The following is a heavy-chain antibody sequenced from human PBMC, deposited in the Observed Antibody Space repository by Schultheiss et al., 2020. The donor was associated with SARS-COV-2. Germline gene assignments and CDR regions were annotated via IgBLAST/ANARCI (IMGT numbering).Heavy chain of an antibody. CDR3: AKDLALYSGSPYYYYGMDV. CDR1: GFTFSSYG. Sequence: GESLKISCAASGFTFSSYGMHWVRQAPGKGLEWVAVIWYDGSNKYYADSVKGRFTISRENAKNSLYLQMNSLRAGDTAVYYCAKDLALYSGSPYYYYGMDVWGQGTTVTVSS. CDR2: IWYDGSNK. J-gene: IGHJ6*02. D-gene: IGHD1-26*01. V-gene: IGHV3-33*06.